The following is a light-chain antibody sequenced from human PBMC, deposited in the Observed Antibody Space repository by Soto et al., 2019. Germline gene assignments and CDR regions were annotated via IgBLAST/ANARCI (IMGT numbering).Light chain of an antibody. Sequence: DIQITQSPSFLSASVGDRVTITFRASQGISSYLAWYQQKPGKAPKLLIYAASTLQSGVPSRFSGSGSGTEFTLTISSLQPEDFATYYCQQSYNRITFGQGTRLEIK. CDR3: QQSYNRIT. CDR2: AAS. J-gene: IGKJ5*01. V-gene: IGKV1-9*01. CDR1: QGISSY.